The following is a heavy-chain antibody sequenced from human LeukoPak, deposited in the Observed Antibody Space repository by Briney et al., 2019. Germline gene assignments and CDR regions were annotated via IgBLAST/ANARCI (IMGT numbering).Heavy chain of an antibody. D-gene: IGHD6-13*01. CDR1: GFTFSSYA. CDR3: ARDSFGLRAAGGFGN. V-gene: IGHV3-30-3*01. Sequence: GGSLRLSCAASGFTFSSYAMHWVRQAPGKGLEWVAVISYDGSNKYYADSVKGRFTISRDNSKNTLYLQMNSLRAEDTAVYYCARDSFGLRAAGGFGNWGQGTLVTVSS. J-gene: IGHJ4*02. CDR2: ISYDGSNK.